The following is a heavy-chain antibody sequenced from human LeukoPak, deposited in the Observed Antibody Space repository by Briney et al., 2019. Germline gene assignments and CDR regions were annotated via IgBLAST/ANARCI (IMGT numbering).Heavy chain of an antibody. D-gene: IGHD4-23*01. CDR1: GGSISSSSYY. V-gene: IGHV4-39*07. CDR2: IYYSGST. Sequence: SETLSLTCTVSGGSISSSSYYWGWIRQPPGKGLEWIGSIYYSGSTYYNPSLKSRVTISVDTSKNQFSLKLSSVTAADTAVYYCARALRWSGWADAFDIWGQGTMVTVSS. J-gene: IGHJ3*02. CDR3: ARALRWSGWADAFDI.